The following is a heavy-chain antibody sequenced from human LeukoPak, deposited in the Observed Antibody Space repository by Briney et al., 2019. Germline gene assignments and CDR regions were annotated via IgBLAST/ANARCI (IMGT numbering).Heavy chain of an antibody. V-gene: IGHV3-23*01. D-gene: IGHD6-13*01. CDR3: AKTPGGAAGNRVFDH. Sequence: GGSLRVSCAASGFTFSSHAMSWVRQAPGKGLEWVSAISASGDGIYYTDSAKGRFTMSRDNSKDTLYLQMNSLRADDTAVYYCAKTPGGAAGNRVFDHWGQGALVTVSS. J-gene: IGHJ4*02. CDR2: ISASGDGI. CDR1: GFTFSSHA.